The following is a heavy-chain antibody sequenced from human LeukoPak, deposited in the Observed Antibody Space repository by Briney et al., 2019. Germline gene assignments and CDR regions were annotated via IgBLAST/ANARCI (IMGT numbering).Heavy chain of an antibody. V-gene: IGHV3-48*03. Sequence: GGSLRLSCAASGFAFSSYEMNWVRQAPGKGLEWVSYISSSGSTIYYADSVKGRFTTSRDNAKNSLYLQMNSLRAEDTAVYYCARGNPFLGYWGQGTLVTVSS. D-gene: IGHD1-14*01. CDR2: ISSSGSTI. CDR3: ARGNPFLGY. J-gene: IGHJ4*02. CDR1: GFAFSSYE.